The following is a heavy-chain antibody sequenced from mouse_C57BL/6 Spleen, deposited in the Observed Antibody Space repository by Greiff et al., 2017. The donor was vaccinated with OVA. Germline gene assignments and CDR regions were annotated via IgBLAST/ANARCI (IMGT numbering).Heavy chain of an antibody. CDR1: GFNITDYY. V-gene: IGHV14-2*01. CDR3: ARWDDGYYVRFAY. CDR2: IDPADGET. D-gene: IGHD2-3*01. J-gene: IGHJ3*01. Sequence: VHVKQSGAELVKPGASVKLSCTASGFNITDYYMHWVKQRPEQGLEWIGRIDPADGETNSAPQFKGKATIPADTSSNTAYLQLSSLTSEDTAVYYCARWDDGYYVRFAYWGQGTLVTVSA.